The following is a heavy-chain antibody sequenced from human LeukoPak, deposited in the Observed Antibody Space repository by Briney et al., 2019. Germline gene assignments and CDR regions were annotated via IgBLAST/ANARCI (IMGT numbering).Heavy chain of an antibody. CDR2: YYPNGST. V-gene: IGHV4-4*07. Sequence: PSESLSLTCSVSGGSISADYWIWIRQPAGKGLEYIGRYYPNGSTNYNPSLKSRVTMSVDTSKNQFSLKLNSVTAADTAVYYCARVSSSWYQDWYFDLWGRGTLVTVSS. CDR3: ARVSSSWYQDWYFDL. CDR1: GGSISADY. D-gene: IGHD6-13*01. J-gene: IGHJ2*01.